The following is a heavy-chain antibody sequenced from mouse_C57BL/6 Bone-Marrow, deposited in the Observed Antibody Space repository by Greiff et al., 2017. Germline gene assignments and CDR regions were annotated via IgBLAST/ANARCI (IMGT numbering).Heavy chain of an antibody. CDR2: ILPGHGST. Sequence: VQLQQSGAALMKPGDSVKLSCKATGYTFTGYWIEWVTQRPGHGLEWIGEILPGHGSTNYNEKFKGKATFTADTSSITVYLQLSSLTTEDSAIYCCASLFDYCGQGTALTVTS. CDR3: ASLFDY. V-gene: IGHV1-9*01. J-gene: IGHJ2*01. CDR1: GYTFTGYW.